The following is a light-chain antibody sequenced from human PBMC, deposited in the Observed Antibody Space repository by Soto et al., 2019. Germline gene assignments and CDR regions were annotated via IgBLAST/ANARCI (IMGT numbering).Light chain of an antibody. Sequence: QSVLTQPDSVSGSPGQSITISCIGTNSDVGSYNFVSWYQQHPGTVPKLIIYEGDKRPSGVSDRFSGSKSGNTASLTISGLQAEDESDYYCCSYAGSRTWVFGGGTKLSVL. CDR1: NSDVGSYNF. CDR2: EGD. J-gene: IGLJ3*02. V-gene: IGLV2-23*01. CDR3: CSYAGSRTWV.